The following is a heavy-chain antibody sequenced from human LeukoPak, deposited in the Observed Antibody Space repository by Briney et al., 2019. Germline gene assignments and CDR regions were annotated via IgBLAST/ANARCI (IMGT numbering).Heavy chain of an antibody. CDR3: AKDSGYYCGGDCLSMDV. Sequence: PGGSLRLSCAASGFTFSSYGMHWVRQAPGKGLEWVAFIRYDGRDKYHADSVKGRFTISRDNSKSTLFLHMNSPRAEDTAVYHCAKDSGYYCGGDCLSMDVWGKGTKVTISS. J-gene: IGHJ6*03. V-gene: IGHV3-30*02. D-gene: IGHD2-21*02. CDR2: IRYDGRDK. CDR1: GFTFSSYG.